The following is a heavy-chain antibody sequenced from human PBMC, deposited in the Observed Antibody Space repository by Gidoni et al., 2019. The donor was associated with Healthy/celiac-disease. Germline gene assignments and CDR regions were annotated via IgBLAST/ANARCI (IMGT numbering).Heavy chain of an antibody. J-gene: IGHJ6*02. V-gene: IGHV3-21*01. CDR1: GFTFSSYS. CDR3: AREEVGKQWLVPENTYGMDV. Sequence: EVQLVESGGGLVKPGGSLRLSCAASGFTFSSYSMHWVRQAPGKGLEWVASISSSSSYIYYADSVKGRFTISRDNAKNSLYLQMNSLRAEDTAVYYCAREEVGKQWLVPENTYGMDVWGQGTTVTVSS. D-gene: IGHD6-19*01. CDR2: ISSSSSYI.